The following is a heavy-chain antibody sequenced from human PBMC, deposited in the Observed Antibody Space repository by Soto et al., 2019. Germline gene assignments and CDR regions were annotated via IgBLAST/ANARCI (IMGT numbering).Heavy chain of an antibody. J-gene: IGHJ5*01. V-gene: IGHV1-69*12. Sequence: QVELVQSGAEVKKPGSSVKVSCKSSGITFKTYSVSWVRQAPGHGLEWMGGVIPILGKPMYAQKFQDRFTTTADESSQTVFMELTSLTSDDTAVYYCARLWGIADHDSWGQGTRVTVSS. CDR2: VIPILGKP. CDR3: ARLWGIADHDS. D-gene: IGHD2-21*01. CDR1: GITFKTYS.